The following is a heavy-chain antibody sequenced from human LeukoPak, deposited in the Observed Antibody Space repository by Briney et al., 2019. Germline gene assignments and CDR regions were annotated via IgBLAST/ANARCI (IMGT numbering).Heavy chain of an antibody. J-gene: IGHJ5*02. CDR1: GGTFSSYA. CDR2: INPSGGST. Sequence: ASVKVSCKASGGTFSSYAISWVRQAPGQGLEWMGIINPSGGSTSYAQKFQGRVTMTRDTSTSTVYMELSSLRSEDTAVYYCARLVGWFGEGGFDPWGQGTLVTVSS. D-gene: IGHD3-10*01. V-gene: IGHV1-46*01. CDR3: ARLVGWFGEGGFDP.